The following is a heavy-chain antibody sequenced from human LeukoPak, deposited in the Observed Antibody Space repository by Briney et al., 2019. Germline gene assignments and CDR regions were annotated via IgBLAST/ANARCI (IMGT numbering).Heavy chain of an antibody. Sequence: GRSLRLSCAASRFTFEHYAMHWVRQAPGKGLEWVSGISWNSGAKGYVDSVKGRFTISRDNAKNTLFLQMNSLRAEDTAVYYCARRGTGHGMDVWGQGTTVIVSS. V-gene: IGHV3-9*01. CDR2: ISWNSGAK. CDR3: ARRGTGHGMDV. J-gene: IGHJ6*02. D-gene: IGHD1-1*01. CDR1: RFTFEHYA.